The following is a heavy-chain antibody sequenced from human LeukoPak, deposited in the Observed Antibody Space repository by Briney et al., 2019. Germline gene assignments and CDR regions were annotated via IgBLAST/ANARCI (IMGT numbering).Heavy chain of an antibody. Sequence: SETLSLTCTVSGVSITIHYWSWIHQPQGKGLEWIGYINDGRNTNYNPSLKSRVTISADTSKNQSSLQLRCVTAADTAVYYCARAGWGDDSWSCPTINWVGPWGQGTLITVSS. CDR3: ARAGWGDDSWSCPTINWVGP. CDR1: GVSITIHY. CDR2: INDGRNT. J-gene: IGHJ5*02. D-gene: IGHD3-3*01. V-gene: IGHV4-59*11.